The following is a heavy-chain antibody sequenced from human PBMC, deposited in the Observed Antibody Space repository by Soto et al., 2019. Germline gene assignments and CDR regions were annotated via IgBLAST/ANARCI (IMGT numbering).Heavy chain of an antibody. J-gene: IGHJ4*02. V-gene: IGHV1-18*04. CDR3: VRAHPEHAQLDF. Sequence: QVQLVQSGAEVKKPGTSVTVSCTASGYTFINYAISWVRQAPGQGLEWMGWVSSYNGNTIYAQNFQDRVLMTTDTSTNTVFMELRNLRSDNSTVYYCVRAHPEHAQLDFWGQGTLVTVSS. CDR2: VSSYNGNT. CDR1: GYTFINYA.